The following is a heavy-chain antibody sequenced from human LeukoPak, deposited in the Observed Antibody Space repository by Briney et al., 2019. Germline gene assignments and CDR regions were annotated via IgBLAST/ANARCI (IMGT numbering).Heavy chain of an antibody. J-gene: IGHJ6*02. CDR2: ISRSGSTI. D-gene: IGHD4-17*01. CDR1: GFTFDDYA. CDR3: ARLTVTEMKTYYYYGMDV. V-gene: IGHV3-11*01. Sequence: GGSLRLSCAASGFTFDDYAMSWVRQAPGKGLEWVSYISRSGSTIYYADSVKGRFTISRDNAKNSLYLQMNSLRAEDTAVYYCARLTVTEMKTYYYYGMDVWGQGTTVTVSS.